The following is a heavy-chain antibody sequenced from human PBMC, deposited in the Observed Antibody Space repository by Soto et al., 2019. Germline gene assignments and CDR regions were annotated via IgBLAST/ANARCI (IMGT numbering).Heavy chain of an antibody. Sequence: GGSLRLSCAASAFTFSSYAMHWVRQAPGKGLDWVAVISYDGSDKYYADSVKGRFTVSRDNSKNTLYLQMNSLRADDTAVYYCARDRLYDRNTYYLNYGMDVWGQGTTLTASS. J-gene: IGHJ6*02. V-gene: IGHV3-30-3*01. CDR2: ISYDGSDK. D-gene: IGHD3-22*01. CDR1: AFTFSSYA. CDR3: ARDRLYDRNTYYLNYGMDV.